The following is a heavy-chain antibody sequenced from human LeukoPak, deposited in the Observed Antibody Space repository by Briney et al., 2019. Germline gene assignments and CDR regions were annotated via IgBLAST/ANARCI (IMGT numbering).Heavy chain of an antibody. V-gene: IGHV3-23*01. D-gene: IGHD1-14*01. CDR1: GFTFSNYA. CDR3: AKDPGPVLTGIDY. Sequence: GGSLRLSCAASGFTFSNYAMSWVRQAPGKGLEWVSVIGGSGERGGAESTYYADSVKGRFTISRDNSKNTLYLQMNSLRAEDTAVYYCAKDPGPVLTGIDYWGQGTLVTVSS. J-gene: IGHJ4*02. CDR2: IGGSGERGGAEST.